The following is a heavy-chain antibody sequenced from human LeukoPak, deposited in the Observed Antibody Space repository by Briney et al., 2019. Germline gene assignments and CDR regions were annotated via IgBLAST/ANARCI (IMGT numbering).Heavy chain of an antibody. CDR2: INPNSGGT. V-gene: IGHV1-2*02. Sequence: ASVKVPCKASGYTFTGYYMHWVRQAPGQGLEWMGWINPNSGGTNYAQKFQGRVTMTRDTSISTAYMELSRLRSDDTAVYYCAREYGDYGLNWFDPWGQGTLVTVSS. D-gene: IGHD4-17*01. CDR1: GYTFTGYY. CDR3: AREYGDYGLNWFDP. J-gene: IGHJ5*02.